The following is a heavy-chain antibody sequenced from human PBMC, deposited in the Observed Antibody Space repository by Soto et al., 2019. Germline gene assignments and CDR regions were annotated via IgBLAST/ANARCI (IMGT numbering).Heavy chain of an antibody. CDR3: ASGQVIAAQH. Sequence: QLQLQESGSGLVKPSQTLSLTCAVSGGSISSGGYSWSWIRQPPGKGLEWIGYIYHSGSTYYNPALTSRVTIPVDRSKIHFSLKLTSVTAADTVVYYCASGQVIAAQHWGQGTLVTVSS. J-gene: IGHJ4*02. CDR2: IYHSGST. V-gene: IGHV4-30-2*01. D-gene: IGHD2-21*01. CDR1: GGSISSGGYS.